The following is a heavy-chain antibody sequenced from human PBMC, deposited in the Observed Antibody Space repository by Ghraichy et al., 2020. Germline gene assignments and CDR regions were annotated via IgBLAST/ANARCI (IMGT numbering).Heavy chain of an antibody. V-gene: IGHV3-21*01. D-gene: IGHD2-8*01. Sequence: LSLTCAASGFTFSSYSMNWVRQAPGKGLEWVSSISSSSGYVYYADSVKGRFTISRDNAKNSLYLQMNSLRAEDTAVYYCARDRSLIGYNWFDPWGQGTLVTVSS. CDR1: GFTFSSYS. J-gene: IGHJ5*02. CDR2: ISSSSGYV. CDR3: ARDRSLIGYNWFDP.